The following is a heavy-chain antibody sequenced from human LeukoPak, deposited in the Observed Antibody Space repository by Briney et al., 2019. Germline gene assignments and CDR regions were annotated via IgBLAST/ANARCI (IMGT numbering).Heavy chain of an antibody. Sequence: SVTVSCTASGGTFSSYAISWVRQAPGQGLEWMGGIIPVFGTANYAQKFQGRVTITADESTSTAYMELSSLRSGDTAVYYCARRIAVAARSLGYYYGMDVWGQGTTVTVSS. V-gene: IGHV1-69*13. J-gene: IGHJ6*02. CDR3: ARRIAVAARSLGYYYGMDV. CDR2: IIPVFGTA. CDR1: GGTFSSYA. D-gene: IGHD6-19*01.